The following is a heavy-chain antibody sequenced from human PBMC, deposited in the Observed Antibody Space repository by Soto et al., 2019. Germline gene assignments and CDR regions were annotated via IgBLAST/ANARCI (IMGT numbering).Heavy chain of an antibody. J-gene: IGHJ4*02. V-gene: IGHV4-30-2*01. CDR3: ARGYCSGGSCYGERYFDY. D-gene: IGHD2-15*01. Sequence: SETLSLTCAVSGGSISSGGYSWSWIRQPPGKGLEWIGYIYHSGSTYYNPSLKSRVTISVDRSKNQFSLKLSSVTAADTAVYYCARGYCSGGSCYGERYFDYWGQGTLVTVSS. CDR2: IYHSGST. CDR1: GGSISSGGYS.